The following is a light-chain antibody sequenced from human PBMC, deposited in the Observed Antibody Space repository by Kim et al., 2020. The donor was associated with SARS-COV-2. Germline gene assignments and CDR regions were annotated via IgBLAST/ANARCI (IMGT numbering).Light chain of an antibody. CDR3: QQRSNWLT. CDR2: DAS. Sequence: EIVLTQSPATLSLSPGERATLSCRASQSVSRYLAWYQQKPGQAPRLLIYDASNRATGITARFSGSGSGTDFTLTISSLEPEDFAVYYCQQRSNWLTFGGGTKVDIK. V-gene: IGKV3-11*01. J-gene: IGKJ4*01. CDR1: QSVSRY.